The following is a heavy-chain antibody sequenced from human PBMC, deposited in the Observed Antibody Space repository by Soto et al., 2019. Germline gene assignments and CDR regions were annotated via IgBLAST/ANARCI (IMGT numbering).Heavy chain of an antibody. Sequence: GGSLRLSCAASGFTFSSYAMHWVRQAPGKGLEWVAVISYDGRNEHYADSVKGQFTISRDNSKNTLYLQMNSLRAEDTAVYYCSCSRRGYNNWFDPWGQGILVTVSS. J-gene: IGHJ5*02. CDR1: GFTFSSYA. CDR2: ISYDGRNE. CDR3: SCSRRGYNNWFDP. D-gene: IGHD3-16*02. V-gene: IGHV3-30-3*02.